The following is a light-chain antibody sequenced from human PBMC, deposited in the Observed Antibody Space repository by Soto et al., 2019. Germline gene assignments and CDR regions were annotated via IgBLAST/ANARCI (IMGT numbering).Light chain of an antibody. CDR2: DVS. CDR3: SSYTISNTYV. CDR1: SSDFGTYNG. V-gene: IGLV2-18*02. J-gene: IGLJ1*01. Sequence: QSVLTQPPSVSGSPGQSVTISCTGPSSDFGTYNGISWYQQPPGTAPKLMIYDVSNRPSGVPDRFSGSKSGNTASLAISGLQAEHEGDYYCSSYTISNTYVFGTGTKVTVL.